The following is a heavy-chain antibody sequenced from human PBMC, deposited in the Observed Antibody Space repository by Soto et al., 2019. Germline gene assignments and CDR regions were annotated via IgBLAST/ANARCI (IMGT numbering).Heavy chain of an antibody. V-gene: IGHV4-31*03. D-gene: IGHD3-22*01. CDR2: IYYSGST. Sequence: QVQLQESGPGLVKPSQTLSLTCTVSGGSISSGGYYWSWIRQHPGKGLEWIGYIYYSGSTYYKPSLKSRVTISVDTSKNQFSLKLSSVTAADTAVYYCARFDSSGYYYLAFDIWGQGTMVTVSS. CDR1: GGSISSGGYY. J-gene: IGHJ3*02. CDR3: ARFDSSGYYYLAFDI.